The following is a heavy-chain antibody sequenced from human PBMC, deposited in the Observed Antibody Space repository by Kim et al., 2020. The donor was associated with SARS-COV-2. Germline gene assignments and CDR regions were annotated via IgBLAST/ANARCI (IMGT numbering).Heavy chain of an antibody. J-gene: IGHJ6*02. V-gene: IGHV3-30*18. Sequence: GGSLRLSCAASGFTFSNSGMHWVRQAPGKGLEWVAVISYDGSNKYYADSVKGRFTISRDNSKNTLYLQMNSLRAEDTAVYYCAKDRGMLGIGYYYGGRLGPRDHGHRLL. CDR2: ISYDGSNK. D-gene: IGHD7-27*01. CDR1: GFTFSNSG. CDR3: AKDRGMLGIGYYYGGR.